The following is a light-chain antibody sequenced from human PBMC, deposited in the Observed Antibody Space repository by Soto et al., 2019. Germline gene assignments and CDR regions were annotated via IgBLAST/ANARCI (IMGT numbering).Light chain of an antibody. J-gene: IGKJ4*01. CDR1: ESIANNY. CDR2: DAF. V-gene: IGKV3-20*01. Sequence: EIVLTQSPGTLSLSPGERATLSCRANESIANNYLAWYQQKPGQAPRLLIDDAFIRATGIPDRFSGSGSGTDFTLTISRLEPEDFGVYYCQPCSTSPLTFGGGTRVEIK. CDR3: QPCSTSPLT.